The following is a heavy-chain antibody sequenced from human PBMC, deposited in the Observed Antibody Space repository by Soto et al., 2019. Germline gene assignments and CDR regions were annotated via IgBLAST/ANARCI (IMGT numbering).Heavy chain of an antibody. V-gene: IGHV1-69*02. CDR1: GDSFSIYT. Sequence: QVQLVQSGSEVKKPGSSVRVSCKTSGDSFSIYTISWLRQAPGQGLEWVGRVLPFLDITTYSQRFQGRVTITADRATTTVYMELSSLRSEDTAVYYCASDMDNINWPNFDSWGQGTLVTVSS. CDR3: ASDMDNINWPNFDS. D-gene: IGHD1-1*01. J-gene: IGHJ4*02. CDR2: VLPFLDIT.